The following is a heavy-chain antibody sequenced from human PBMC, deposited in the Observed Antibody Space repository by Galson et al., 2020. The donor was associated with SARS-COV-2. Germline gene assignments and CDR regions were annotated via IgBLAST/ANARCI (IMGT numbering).Heavy chain of an antibody. D-gene: IGHD6-13*01. CDR2: MNSNSGNT. Sequence: ASVKVSCKASGYTFTSYDISWVRQATGQGLEWMGWMNSNSGNTGSAQKFQGRVTMTRDTSMSTAYMELSSLTSEDTAVYYCTRGVSSSYFLYYYYMDVWGKGTTVTVSS. V-gene: IGHV1-8*01. CDR3: TRGVSSSYFLYYYYMDV. CDR1: GYTFTSYD. J-gene: IGHJ6*03.